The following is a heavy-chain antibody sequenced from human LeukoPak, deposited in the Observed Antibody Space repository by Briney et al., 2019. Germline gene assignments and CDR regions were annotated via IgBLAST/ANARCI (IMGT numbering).Heavy chain of an antibody. CDR2: VSPNNGGT. V-gene: IGHV1-2*02. D-gene: IGHD3-16*01. Sequence: ASVKVSCKASGYTFTAYYIHWVRQAPGQRLEWMGWVSPNNGGTNYAQKFQGRVTMTRDTSISTLYMDLNSLRSDDTAVYYCARDNDSRDPPHFDYWGQGTLVTVSS. CDR1: GYTFTAYY. CDR3: ARDNDSRDPPHFDY. J-gene: IGHJ4*02.